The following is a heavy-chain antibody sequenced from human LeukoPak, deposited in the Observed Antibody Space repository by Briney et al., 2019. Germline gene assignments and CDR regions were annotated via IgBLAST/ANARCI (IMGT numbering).Heavy chain of an antibody. CDR1: GFTFSSFG. CDR2: ISGSGSST. CDR3: AKHGIPGPYWYFDL. Sequence: GGSLRLSCEASGFTFSSFGMTWVRQAPGKGLEWVSTISGSGSSTYFADSVKGRFTISRDNSKNTLYLQMNSLIAEDTAIYYCAKHGIPGPYWYFDLWGRGTLVTVSS. J-gene: IGHJ2*01. D-gene: IGHD1-20*01. V-gene: IGHV3-23*01.